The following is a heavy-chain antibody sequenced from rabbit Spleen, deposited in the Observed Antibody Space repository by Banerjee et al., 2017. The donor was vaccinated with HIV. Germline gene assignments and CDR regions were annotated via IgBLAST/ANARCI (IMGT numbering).Heavy chain of an antibody. D-gene: IGHD1-1*01. CDR1: GFDFSNYG. J-gene: IGHJ4*01. CDR3: VRGASSSGYYNL. V-gene: IGHV1S7*01. Sequence: SLTLSCTASGFDFSNYGMTWVRQAPGKGLEWIGYIEPIFDNTYYANWVNGRFTISSHNAQNTLYLQLNSLTAADTATYFCVRGASSSGYYNLWGRAPSSPS. CDR2: IEPIFDNT.